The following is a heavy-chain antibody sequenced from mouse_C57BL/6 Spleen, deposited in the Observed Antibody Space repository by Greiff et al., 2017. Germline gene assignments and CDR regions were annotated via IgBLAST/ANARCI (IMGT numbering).Heavy chain of an antibody. J-gene: IGHJ2*01. D-gene: IGHD3-2*02. CDR1: GYSFTSYS. CDR3: ASTAQATPDY. V-gene: IGHV1-66*01. Sequence: VQLQQSGPELVKPGASVKISCKASGYSFTSYSIHWVKQRPGQGLEWIGWIYPGSGNTKYNEKFKGKATLTAETSSSTAYMQLSSLTSEDSAVYYCASTAQATPDYWGQGTTLTVSS. CDR2: IYPGSGNT.